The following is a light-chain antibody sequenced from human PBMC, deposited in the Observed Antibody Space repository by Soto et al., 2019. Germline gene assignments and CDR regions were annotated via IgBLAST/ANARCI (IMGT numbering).Light chain of an antibody. Sequence: EIVLTQSPGTLSLSPGERATLSCRASQSVSSSYLAWYQQKPGQAPRLLIYGASSRATGIPDRFSGSGSWTDLTLTISRLEPEDFAGYYCQQYGSSPRTFGQGTEVEIK. CDR3: QQYGSSPRT. V-gene: IGKV3-20*01. CDR1: QSVSSSY. CDR2: GAS. J-gene: IGKJ1*01.